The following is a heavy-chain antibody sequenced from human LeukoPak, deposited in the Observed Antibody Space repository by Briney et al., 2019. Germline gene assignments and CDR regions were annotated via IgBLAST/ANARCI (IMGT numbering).Heavy chain of an antibody. CDR3: ARALRYDFWSGYSYYFDY. CDR2: TYYRSKWYN. J-gene: IGHJ4*02. V-gene: IGHV6-1*01. Sequence: SQTLSLTFAISGDSVSINSAAWSWLRQSPSRGLEWLGRTYYRSKWYNDYAVSVKSRITINPDTSKNQFSLQLNSVTPEDTAVYYCARALRYDFWSGYSYYFDYWGQGTLVTVSS. CDR1: GDSVSINSAA. D-gene: IGHD3-3*01.